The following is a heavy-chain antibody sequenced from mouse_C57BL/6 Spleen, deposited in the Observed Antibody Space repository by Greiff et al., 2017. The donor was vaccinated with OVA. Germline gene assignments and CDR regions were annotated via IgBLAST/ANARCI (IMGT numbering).Heavy chain of an antibody. J-gene: IGHJ2*01. CDR1: GFTFSSYG. Sequence: EVKLVESGGDLVKPGGSLKLSCAASGFTFSSYGMSWVRQTPDKRLEWVATISSGGSYTYYPDSVKGRCTFSRDNAKNTLYLQRSSLKSEDTAMYYCARNWDYFDYGGQGTTLTVSS. CDR2: ISSGGSYT. D-gene: IGHD4-1*01. CDR3: ARNWDYFDY. V-gene: IGHV5-6*02.